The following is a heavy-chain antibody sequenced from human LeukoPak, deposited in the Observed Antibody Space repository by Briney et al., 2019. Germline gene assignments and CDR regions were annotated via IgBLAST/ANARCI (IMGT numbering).Heavy chain of an antibody. V-gene: IGHV3-7*01. Sequence: GGSLRLSCAASGFTFSSYWMSWVRQAPGKGLEWVADIKQDGSEKYYVDSVKGRFTISRDNAKISLYLQMNSLRAEHTAVYYCARDSDYYYYYYMDVWGKGTTVTVSS. CDR2: IKQDGSEK. J-gene: IGHJ6*03. CDR1: GFTFSSYW. CDR3: ARDSDYYYYYYMDV.